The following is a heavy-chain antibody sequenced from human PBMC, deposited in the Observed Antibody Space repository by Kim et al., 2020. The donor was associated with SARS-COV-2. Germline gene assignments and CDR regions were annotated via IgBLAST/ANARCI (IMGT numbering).Heavy chain of an antibody. V-gene: IGHV4-4*02. CDR1: GGSISSSNW. CDR3: SRDGSGTVMTGWFDL. J-gene: IGHJ5*02. D-gene: IGHD4-17*01. CDR2: IYHSGST. Sequence: SETLSLTCAVSGGSISSSNWWSWVRQPPGEGLEGIGEIYHSGSTNYNLSLKSRVTISVDKSKNQFSLKLSSVTAADTSVNYCSRDGSGTVMTGWFDLCG.